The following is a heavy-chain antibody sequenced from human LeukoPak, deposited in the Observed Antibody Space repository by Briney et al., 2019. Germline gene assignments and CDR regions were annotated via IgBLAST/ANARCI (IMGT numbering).Heavy chain of an antibody. CDR3: ARSESSGSVDY. CDR2: IYPGDSDT. D-gene: IGHD3-22*01. J-gene: IGHJ4*02. Sequence: GESLKISCKGSGYSFTSYWIGWVRQMPGKGLGWMGIIYPGDSDTRYSPSVKGQVTISADKSISTAYLQWSSLKASDTAMYYCARSESSGSVDYWGQGTLVTVSS. V-gene: IGHV5-51*01. CDR1: GYSFTSYW.